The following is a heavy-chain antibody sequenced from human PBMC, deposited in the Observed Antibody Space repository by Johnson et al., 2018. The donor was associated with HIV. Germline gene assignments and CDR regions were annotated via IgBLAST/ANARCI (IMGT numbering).Heavy chain of an antibody. D-gene: IGHD3-10*01. CDR2: ISYDGSNK. V-gene: IGHV3-30*18. CDR3: AKCGDADAFDI. Sequence: QMQLVESGGGLVQPGGSLRLSCAASGFTFSSYGMHWVRQAPGKGLEWVAVISYDGSNKYYADSVKGRFTISRDNSKNTLYLQMNSLRAEDTAVYYCAKCGDADAFDIWGQGTMVTGSS. J-gene: IGHJ3*02. CDR1: GFTFSSYG.